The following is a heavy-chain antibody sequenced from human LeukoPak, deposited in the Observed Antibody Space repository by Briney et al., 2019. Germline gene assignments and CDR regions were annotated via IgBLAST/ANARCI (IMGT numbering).Heavy chain of an antibody. J-gene: IGHJ4*02. V-gene: IGHV4-59*11. D-gene: IGHD3-16*01. CDR1: GDSISSHY. Sequence: SETLSLTCTVSGDSISSHYWSWIRQPPGKGLESIGYIHYSGSTNYNPSLKSRVTISIDTSKNQLSLKLSPVTAADTAVYYCARVAGDNSLDYWGQGTLVTVSS. CDR3: ARVAGDNSLDY. CDR2: IHYSGST.